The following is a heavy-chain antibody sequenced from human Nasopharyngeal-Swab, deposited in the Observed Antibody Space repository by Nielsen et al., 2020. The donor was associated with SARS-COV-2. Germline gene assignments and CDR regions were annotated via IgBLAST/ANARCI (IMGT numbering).Heavy chain of an antibody. D-gene: IGHD1-26*01. CDR3: ARADRGGSYFSQYFYYMDV. CDR1: GFTFNNYA. J-gene: IGHJ6*03. V-gene: IGHV3-30*03. Sequence: GGSLRLSCATFGFTFNNYAMHWVRQAPGKGLEWLALISHDGSEKFYVDSVKGRFSISRDTSRSTVYLQMNSLRVEDTALYYCARADRGGSYFSQYFYYMDVWGTGTTVTVSS. CDR2: ISHDGSEK.